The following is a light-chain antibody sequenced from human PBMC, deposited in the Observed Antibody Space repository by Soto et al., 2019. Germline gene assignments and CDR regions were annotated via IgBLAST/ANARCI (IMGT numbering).Light chain of an antibody. CDR1: QSISSY. CDR3: QQSYSTPFT. CDR2: AAS. V-gene: IGKV1-39*01. Sequence: DIQMTQSPSSLSASVGDRVTITCRASQSISSYLTWYQQKTGKAPKLLIYAASSLHSGVPSRFSGSGSGTDFTLTISSLQPEDFATYYCQQSYSTPFTFGPGTKVDIK. J-gene: IGKJ3*01.